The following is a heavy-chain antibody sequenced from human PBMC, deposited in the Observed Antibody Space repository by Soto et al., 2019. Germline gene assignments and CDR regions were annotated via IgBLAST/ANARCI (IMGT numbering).Heavy chain of an antibody. V-gene: IGHV4-34*01. Sequence: PSETLSLTCAVYGGSFSGYYWSWIRQPPGKGLEWIGEINHSGSTNYNPSLKSRVTISVDTSKNQFSLKLSSVTAADTAVYYCARGPRYSGSYSVPYYYYGMDVWGQGTTVTVSS. J-gene: IGHJ6*02. CDR3: ARGPRYSGSYSVPYYYYGMDV. CDR1: GGSFSGYY. D-gene: IGHD1-26*01. CDR2: INHSGST.